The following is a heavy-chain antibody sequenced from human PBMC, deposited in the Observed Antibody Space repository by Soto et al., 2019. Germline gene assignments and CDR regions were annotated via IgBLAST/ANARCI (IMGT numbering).Heavy chain of an antibody. CDR1: GFTVSSYY. J-gene: IGHJ4*02. V-gene: IGHV3-53*01. Sequence: GGSLRLSCAASGFTVSSYYMSWVRQAPGKGLEWVSVLYTGGSTYYADSVNGRFTISRHNSENTLYLQMNSLRAEDTAAYYCAKDLASAGTISRYFDYWGQGTLVTVSS. D-gene: IGHD6-13*01. CDR3: AKDLASAGTISRYFDY. CDR2: LYTGGST.